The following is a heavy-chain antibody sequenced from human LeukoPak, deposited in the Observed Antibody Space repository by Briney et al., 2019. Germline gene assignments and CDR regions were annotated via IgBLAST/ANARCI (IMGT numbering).Heavy chain of an antibody. CDR2: TSPDEGLK. J-gene: IGHJ4*02. Sequence: SGGGVVQPGRSLRLSCAASGFTFANYVTHWVRQAPGKGLEWVAVTSPDEGLKFYGDSVKGRFTISRDSSKNTMYLQMNNLREEDTAVYYCARHLSGVTGYTYGRGIDYWGQGTLVTVSS. CDR3: ARHLSGVTGYTYGRGIDY. V-gene: IGHV3-30*04. CDR1: GFTFANYV. D-gene: IGHD5-18*01.